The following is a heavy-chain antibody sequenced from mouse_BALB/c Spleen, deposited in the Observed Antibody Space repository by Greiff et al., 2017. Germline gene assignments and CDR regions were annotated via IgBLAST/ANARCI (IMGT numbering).Heavy chain of an antibody. CDR3: AREDYYGYYFDY. Sequence: EVMLVESGGGLVQPGGSLKLSCAASGFTFSSYGMSWVRQTPDKRLELVATINSNGGSTYYPDSVKGRFTISRDNAKNTLYLQMSSLKSEDTAMYYCAREDYYGYYFDYWGQGTTLTVSS. J-gene: IGHJ2*01. CDR2: INSNGGST. D-gene: IGHD1-1*01. CDR1: GFTFSSYG. V-gene: IGHV5-6-3*01.